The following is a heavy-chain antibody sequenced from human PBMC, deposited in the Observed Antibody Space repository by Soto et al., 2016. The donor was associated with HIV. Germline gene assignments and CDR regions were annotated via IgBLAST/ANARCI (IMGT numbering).Heavy chain of an antibody. D-gene: IGHD2-2*01. V-gene: IGHV3-21*01. Sequence: EVQLVESGGGLVKPGGSLRLSCAASGFTFSSYSMNWVRQAPGKGLEWVSSISSSSSYIYYADSVKGRFTISRDNAKNSLYLQMNSLRAEDTAVYYCARTGGWYQLLSAFDIWGQGDNGHRLF. CDR1: GFTFSSYS. J-gene: IGHJ3*02. CDR2: ISSSSSYI. CDR3: ARTGGWYQLLSAFDI.